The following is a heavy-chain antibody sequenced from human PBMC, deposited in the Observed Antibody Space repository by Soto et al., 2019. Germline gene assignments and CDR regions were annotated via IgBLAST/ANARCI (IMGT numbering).Heavy chain of an antibody. D-gene: IGHD3-3*01. J-gene: IGHJ3*02. Sequence: PSETLSLTCTVSGGSISSYYWSWIRQPPGKGLEWIGYIYYSGSTNYNPSLKSRVTISVDTSKNQFSLKLSSVTAADTAVYYCARVGDYDFWGGYHLGIWGQGTMVTVSS. CDR1: GGSISSYY. CDR2: IYYSGST. V-gene: IGHV4-59*01. CDR3: ARVGDYDFWGGYHLGI.